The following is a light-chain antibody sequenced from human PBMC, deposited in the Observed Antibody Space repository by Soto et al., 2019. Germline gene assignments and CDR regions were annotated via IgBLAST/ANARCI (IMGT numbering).Light chain of an antibody. V-gene: IGKV1-5*01. J-gene: IGKJ1*01. CDR3: QRYDTLWTM. Sequence: DIHLTQSPSTLSASVGDRVTITCRASQSISSWLAWYQQKPGKAPKLLIFDVSTLESGVPSRFSGSGSGTEFTLTISSLQPDDFATYYCQRYDTLWTMFGQGTKVDI. CDR2: DVS. CDR1: QSISSW.